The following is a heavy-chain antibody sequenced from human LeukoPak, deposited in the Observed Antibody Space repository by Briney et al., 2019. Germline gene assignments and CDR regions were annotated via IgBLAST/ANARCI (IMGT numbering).Heavy chain of an antibody. J-gene: IGHJ4*02. V-gene: IGHV3-30*04. CDR3: ARDFTPEWFDIH. CDR1: GLAFSSYS. CDR2: ISYDGSDE. Sequence: PGGSLRLSCVASGLAFSSYSMHWVRQAPGKGLEWVGVISYDGSDEYYTDSVKGRFTISRDNSKNTVYLQMNSLRAYDTAVYYCARDFTPEWFDIHWGQGTLVTVS. D-gene: IGHD3-3*01.